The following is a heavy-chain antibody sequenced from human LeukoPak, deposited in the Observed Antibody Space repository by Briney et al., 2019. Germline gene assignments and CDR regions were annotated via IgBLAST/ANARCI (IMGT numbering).Heavy chain of an antibody. Sequence: SETLSLTCAVYGGSFSGYYWSWIRQPPGKGLEWIGEINHSGSTNYNPSLKSRVTISVGTSKNQFSLKLSSVTAADAAVYYCARGEYDFWSGYPGRWFDPWRQGTLVTVSS. J-gene: IGHJ5*02. CDR3: ARGEYDFWSGYPGRWFDP. CDR1: GGSFSGYY. D-gene: IGHD3-3*01. CDR2: INHSGST. V-gene: IGHV4-34*01.